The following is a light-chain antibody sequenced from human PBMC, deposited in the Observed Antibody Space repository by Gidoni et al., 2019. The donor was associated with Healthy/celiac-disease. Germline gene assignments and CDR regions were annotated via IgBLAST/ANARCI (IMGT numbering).Light chain of an antibody. Sequence: DIQMTQSPSSLSASVGDRVTITCRASQSISSYLNWYQQKPGKAPKLLIYAASSLQSGVPSRFSVSGSGTDFTLTISSLQPEDFATYYCQQSYSTPSSTFGQGTKLEIK. CDR3: QQSYSTPSST. CDR1: QSISSY. J-gene: IGKJ2*01. CDR2: AAS. V-gene: IGKV1-39*01.